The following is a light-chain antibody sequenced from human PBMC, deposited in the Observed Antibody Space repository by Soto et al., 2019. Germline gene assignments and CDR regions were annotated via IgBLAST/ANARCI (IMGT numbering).Light chain of an antibody. CDR1: QSVSSTH. Sequence: DIVLKQSPGTLSLSAGARSTLSCRASQSVSSTHLAWYQKKPGQAPRLRSDGASSRASGIPDRFSGSGSGTDFTLTISSLDPEDFAVYYCQQYGRSSLTFGPGTKVDIK. CDR2: GAS. CDR3: QQYGRSSLT. J-gene: IGKJ3*01. V-gene: IGKV3-20*01.